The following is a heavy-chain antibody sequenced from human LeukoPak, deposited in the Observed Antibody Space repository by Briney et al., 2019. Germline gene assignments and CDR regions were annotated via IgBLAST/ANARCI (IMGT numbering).Heavy chain of an antibody. D-gene: IGHD2-21*01. Sequence: ASVKVSCKASGCTFTKYVVHWVRQAPGQRPEWMGWINAGNGDTKYSQNFQGRVTITRDTSASTAYMELSSLTSEDTALYYCARDDCGDTCYPGGYWGQGTLVTVSS. CDR2: INAGNGDT. CDR1: GCTFTKYV. CDR3: ARDDCGDTCYPGGY. V-gene: IGHV1-3*01. J-gene: IGHJ4*02.